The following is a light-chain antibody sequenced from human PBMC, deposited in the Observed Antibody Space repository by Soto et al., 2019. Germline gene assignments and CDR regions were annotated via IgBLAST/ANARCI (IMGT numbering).Light chain of an antibody. V-gene: IGKV3-11*01. J-gene: IGKJ4*01. Sequence: EIVLTQSPATLSLSPGERATLSCRASQSVSSYLAWYQQKRGQAPRLLIYDTSNRATGIPARFSGSGSGTDFSLTISSLEPEDFAVYYCQQRRNWPLTFGGGTKVEIK. CDR3: QQRRNWPLT. CDR2: DTS. CDR1: QSVSSY.